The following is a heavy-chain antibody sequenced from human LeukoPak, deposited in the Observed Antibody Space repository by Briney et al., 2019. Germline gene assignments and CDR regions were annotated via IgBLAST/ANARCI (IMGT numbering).Heavy chain of an antibody. D-gene: IGHD6-19*01. CDR3: AKDTGYSSGKFDY. CDR2: ISSSGSTI. CDR1: GFTFSDYY. Sequence: GGSLRLSCAASGFTFSDYYMSWIRQAPGKGLEWVSYISSSGSTIYYADPVKGRFTISRDNSKNTLYLQMNSLRAEDTAVYYCAKDTGYSSGKFDYWGQGTLVTVSS. V-gene: IGHV3-11*01. J-gene: IGHJ4*02.